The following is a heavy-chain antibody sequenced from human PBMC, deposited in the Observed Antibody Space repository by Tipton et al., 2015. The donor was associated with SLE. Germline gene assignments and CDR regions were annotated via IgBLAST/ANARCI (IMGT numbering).Heavy chain of an antibody. CDR1: GGSFSGYY. Sequence: TLSLTCAVYGGSFSGYYWSWIRQPPGKGLEWIGEINHSGGTNYNPSLKSRVTISVDTSKNQFSLKLSSVTAADTAVYYCASGEVVIVPGTTRYYYYHAMDVWGQGTTVTVSS. CDR2: INHSGGT. D-gene: IGHD2/OR15-2a*01. CDR3: ASGEVVIVPGTTRYYYYHAMDV. V-gene: IGHV4-34*01. J-gene: IGHJ6*02.